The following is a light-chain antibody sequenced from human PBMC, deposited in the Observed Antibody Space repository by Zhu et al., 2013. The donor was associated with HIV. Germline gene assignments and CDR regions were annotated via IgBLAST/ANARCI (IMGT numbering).Light chain of an antibody. Sequence: QSVLTQPPSASGTPGQRVTISCSGSSSNIGSNYVYWYQQFPGTAPKILIYRNNQRPSGVPDRFSGSKSGASASLAISGLWSVDEADYYCATWDDSLSGPVFGGGTKLTVL. V-gene: IGLV1-47*03. CDR3: ATWDDSLSGPV. CDR2: RNN. J-gene: IGLJ2*01. CDR1: SSNIGSNY.